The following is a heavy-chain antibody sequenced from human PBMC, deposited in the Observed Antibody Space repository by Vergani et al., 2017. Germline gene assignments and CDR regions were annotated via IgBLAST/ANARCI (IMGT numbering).Heavy chain of an antibody. Sequence: VQLVESGGGLVQPGGSLRLSCVVSGFDFSSYIMNWVRQAPGQGLEWMGGILPIFGTANYAQKFQGRVTITADESTSTAYMELSSLRSEDTAVYYCASRAGSSGWVGDYYYGMDVWGQGTTVTVSS. V-gene: IGHV1-69*01. J-gene: IGHJ6*02. D-gene: IGHD6-19*01. CDR2: ILPIFGTA. CDR3: ASRAGSSGWVGDYYYGMDV. CDR1: GFDFSSYI.